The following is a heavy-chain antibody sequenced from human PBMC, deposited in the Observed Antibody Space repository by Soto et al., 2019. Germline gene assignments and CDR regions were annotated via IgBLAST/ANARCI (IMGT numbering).Heavy chain of an antibody. J-gene: IGHJ4*02. CDR1: GFIFNDYW. CDR2: ISPEGSEK. CDR3: VRARIDS. Sequence: EVQLVESGGGLVQPGGSLRLSCAVSGFIFNDYWMTWVRQAPGKGLEWVATISPEGSEKYYADSLKGRFTVSRDNTKKSLYLQMISLRAEDTALYYCVRARIDSWGRGTLISVSS. V-gene: IGHV3-7*03.